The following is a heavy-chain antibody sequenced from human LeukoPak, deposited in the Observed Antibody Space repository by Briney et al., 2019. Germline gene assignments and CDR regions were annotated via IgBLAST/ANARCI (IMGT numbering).Heavy chain of an antibody. CDR2: INPNSGGT. J-gene: IGHJ4*02. V-gene: IGHV1-2*02. Sequence: ASVKVSCTPSGYTFTRYYMHWVRQAPGQGLEWMGWINPNSGGTNYAQKFKGRVTMTRDTSISTAYMELSRLTSDDTAVYYCVRGKFPANYYDITGPLDNWGQGTLVTVSS. CDR3: VRGKFPANYYDITGPLDN. D-gene: IGHD3-16*01. CDR1: GYTFTRYY.